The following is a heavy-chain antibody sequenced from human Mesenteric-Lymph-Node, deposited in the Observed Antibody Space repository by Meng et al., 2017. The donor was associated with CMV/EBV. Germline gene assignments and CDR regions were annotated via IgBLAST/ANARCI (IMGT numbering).Heavy chain of an antibody. D-gene: IGHD3-3*01. J-gene: IGHJ4*02. CDR2: INPNSGGT. CDR1: GYTFTGYY. V-gene: IGHV1-2*02. CDR3: ARRYDFWSGTPFDY. Sequence: ASVKVSCKASGYTFTGYYMHWVLQAPGQGLEWMGWINPNSGGTNYAQKFQGRVTMTRDTSISTAYMELSRLRSDDTAVYYCARRYDFWSGTPFDYWGQGTLVTVSS.